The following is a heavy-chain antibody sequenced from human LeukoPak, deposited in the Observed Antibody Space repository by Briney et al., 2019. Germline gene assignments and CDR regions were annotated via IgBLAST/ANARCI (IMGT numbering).Heavy chain of an antibody. Sequence: GGSLRLSCAASGFTFSSCAMSWVRQAPGKGLEWVSGISASGGTTYYADSVRGRFTISRDNSKNTLVLQLNSLRAEDTAVYYCAKDPTDFDSSGQTYFDYWGEGTLVTVSS. J-gene: IGHJ4*02. V-gene: IGHV3-23*01. CDR2: ISASGGTT. D-gene: IGHD3-22*01. CDR3: AKDPTDFDSSGQTYFDY. CDR1: GFTFSSCA.